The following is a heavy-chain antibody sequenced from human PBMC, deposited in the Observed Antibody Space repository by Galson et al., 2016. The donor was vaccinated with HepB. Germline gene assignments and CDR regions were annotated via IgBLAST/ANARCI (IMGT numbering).Heavy chain of an antibody. Sequence: ETLSLTCTVSGDSMISYYWSWVRQPPGKGLEWIGYIYYTGSTKYNPSLKSRATIVLDTPKNQFSLKLSSVTAADTAVYYCARAFSAARPVWFAHWGQGTLVTVSS. CDR1: GDSMISYY. V-gene: IGHV4-59*01. J-gene: IGHJ5*02. CDR2: IYYTGST. CDR3: ARAFSAARPVWFAH. D-gene: IGHD6-6*01.